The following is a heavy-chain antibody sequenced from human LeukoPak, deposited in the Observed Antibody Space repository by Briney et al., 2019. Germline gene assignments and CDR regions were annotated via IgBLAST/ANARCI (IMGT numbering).Heavy chain of an antibody. J-gene: IGHJ4*02. V-gene: IGHV3-23*01. Sequence: PGGSLRLSCAASGFTFSSYAMSWVRQAPGKGLEWVSAISGSGGSTNYADSVRGRFTISRDNSKNTLYLQMNSLRAEDTAVYYCARDRITYLDYWGQGTLVTVSS. CDR1: GFTFSSYA. CDR2: ISGSGGST. CDR3: ARDRITYLDY. D-gene: IGHD3-10*01.